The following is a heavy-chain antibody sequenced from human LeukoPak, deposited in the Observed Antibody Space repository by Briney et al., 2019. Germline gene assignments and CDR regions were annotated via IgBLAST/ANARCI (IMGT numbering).Heavy chain of an antibody. CDR1: GFTFSTYA. Sequence: PGGSLRLSCAASGFTFSTYAMSWVRQAPGKGLEWVSAISGSGGSTYYADSVKGRFTISRDNSKNTLYLQMNSLRAEDTAVYYCAKDLVSDLSTFDYWGQGTLVTVSS. CDR3: AKDLVSDLSTFDY. D-gene: IGHD2-15*01. CDR2: ISGSGGST. J-gene: IGHJ4*02. V-gene: IGHV3-23*01.